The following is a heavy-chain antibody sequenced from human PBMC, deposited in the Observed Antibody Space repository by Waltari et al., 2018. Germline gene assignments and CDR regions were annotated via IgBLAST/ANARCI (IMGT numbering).Heavy chain of an antibody. CDR1: GFIVSSKY. J-gene: IGHJ4*02. CDR3: VREVGDWSDALGY. V-gene: IGHV3-53*01. D-gene: IGHD1-1*01. Sequence: EVQLVESGGGLIQPGGSLRLSCAASGFIVSSKYMSWVRQAPGKGLEWISVIYSGGSTYYADSVKGRFTISRDNSKNTVFLQMNSLRAEDTAVYYCVREVGDWSDALGYWGQGTLVTVSS. CDR2: IYSGGST.